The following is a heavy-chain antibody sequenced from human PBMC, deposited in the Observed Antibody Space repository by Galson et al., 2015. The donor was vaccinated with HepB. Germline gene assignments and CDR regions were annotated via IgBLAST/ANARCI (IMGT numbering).Heavy chain of an antibody. D-gene: IGHD2-2*01. CDR2: IYSGGST. Sequence: SLRLSCAASGFTVSSSYMSWVRQAPGKGLEWVSVIYSGGSTYYADSVKGRFTISRDNSKNTLYLQMNSLRAEDTAVYYSATSWPRYCSSTSCLYYYYYYGMDVWGQGTTVTVSS. J-gene: IGHJ6*02. V-gene: IGHV3-66*02. CDR1: GFTVSSSY. CDR3: ATSWPRYCSSTSCLYYYYYYGMDV.